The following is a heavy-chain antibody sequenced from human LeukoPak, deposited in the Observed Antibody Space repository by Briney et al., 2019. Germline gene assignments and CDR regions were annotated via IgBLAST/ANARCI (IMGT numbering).Heavy chain of an antibody. CDR1: GFTFNTYS. CDR2: ISSSSHII. Sequence: PGGSLRPSCAASGFTFNTYSMNWVRQAPGKGLEWVSSISSSSHIIYYADSVKGRFIISRDSAKNSLYLQMNNLRAEDTAVYFCARVSRYYYLDVWGKGTTVTVSS. V-gene: IGHV3-21*01. CDR3: ARVSRYYYLDV. J-gene: IGHJ6*03. D-gene: IGHD5/OR15-5a*01.